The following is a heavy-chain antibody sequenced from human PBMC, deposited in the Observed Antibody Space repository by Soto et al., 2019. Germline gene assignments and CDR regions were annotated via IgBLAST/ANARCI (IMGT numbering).Heavy chain of an antibody. CDR2: IHYSGSA. CDR1: SGYISNSI. Sequence: ETLSLTFNLFSGYISNSIWAWIPQPPGKGMEWIGYIHYSGSANYNPSLQSRVTISVDTPKNQFSLTLNSLTAADTAVYYCARTYDGSGPNSDGYGFDIRGRGTPDTVSS. CDR3: ARTYDGSGPNSDGYGFDI. J-gene: IGHJ3*02. D-gene: IGHD3-22*01. V-gene: IGHV4-59*01.